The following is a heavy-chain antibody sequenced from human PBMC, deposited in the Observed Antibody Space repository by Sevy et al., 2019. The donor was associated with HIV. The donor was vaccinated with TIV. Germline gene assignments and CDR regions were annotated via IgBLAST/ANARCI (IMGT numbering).Heavy chain of an antibody. Sequence: GGSLRLSCAASGFTFTLYAIHWVRQAPGKGLEWVALISYSGTNKYYAASVKGRFTISRDDSKYTAYLQMNNLRTDDTAVYYCARVAVEYCTDDCYHRFDYWGQGTQVTVSS. CDR1: GFTFTLYA. J-gene: IGHJ4*02. CDR3: ARVAVEYCTDDCYHRFDY. V-gene: IGHV3-30-3*01. CDR2: ISYSGTNK. D-gene: IGHD2-21*02.